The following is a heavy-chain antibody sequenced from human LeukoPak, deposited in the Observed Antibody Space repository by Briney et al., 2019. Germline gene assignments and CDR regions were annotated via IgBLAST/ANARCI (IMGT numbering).Heavy chain of an antibody. V-gene: IGHV3-23*01. CDR3: AKGDCSSTTCYWLYYFDY. D-gene: IGHD2-2*01. CDR1: GFTFSSYA. CDR2: ISGSGGSA. Sequence: GGSLRLSCAASGFTFSSYAMSWVRQAPGKGLEWVSAISGSGGSAHYADFVKGRFTISRDNSKNTLYLQLNSLRGEDTAVYYCAKGDCSSTTCYWLYYFDYWGQGTLVTVSS. J-gene: IGHJ4*02.